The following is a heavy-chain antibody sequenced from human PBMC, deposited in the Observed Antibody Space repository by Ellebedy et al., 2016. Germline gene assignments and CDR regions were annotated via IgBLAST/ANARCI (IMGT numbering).Heavy chain of an antibody. CDR3: AKAGSLGRFLEWLFPNY. CDR1: GFTFSSYA. V-gene: IGHV3-23*01. CDR2: ISGSGGST. J-gene: IGHJ4*02. Sequence: GGSLRLSCAASGFTFSSYAMSWVRQAPGKGLEWVSAISGSGGSTYYADSVKGRFTISRDNSKNTLYLQMNSLRAEDTAVYYCAKAGSLGRFLEWLFPNYWGQGTLVTVSS. D-gene: IGHD3-3*01.